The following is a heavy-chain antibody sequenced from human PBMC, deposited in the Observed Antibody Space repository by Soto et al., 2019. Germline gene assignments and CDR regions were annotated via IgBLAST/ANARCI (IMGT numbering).Heavy chain of an antibody. V-gene: IGHV3-30-3*01. CDR2: ISYDGSNK. CDR3: ARDHHIVLMVYALDY. Sequence: QVQLVESGGGVVQPGRSLRLSCAASGFTFSSYAMHWVRQAPGKGLEWVAVISYDGSNKYYADSVKGRFTISRDNSKNTLYLQMHSLRAEDTAVYYCARDHHIVLMVYALDYWGQGTLVTVSS. D-gene: IGHD2-8*01. J-gene: IGHJ4*02. CDR1: GFTFSSYA.